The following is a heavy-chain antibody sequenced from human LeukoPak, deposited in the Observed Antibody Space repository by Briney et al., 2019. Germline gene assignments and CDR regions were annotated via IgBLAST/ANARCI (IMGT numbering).Heavy chain of an antibody. CDR2: IKQDGSEK. V-gene: IGHV3-7*01. CDR1: GFTFSSYW. Sequence: GGSPRLSCAASGFTFSSYWMSWVRQAPGKGLERVANIKQDGSEKYYVDSVKGRFTISRDNAKNSLYLQMNSLRAEDTAVYYCARVSSGIAAADVFFDYWGQGTLVTVSS. CDR3: ARVSSGIAAADVFFDY. J-gene: IGHJ4*02. D-gene: IGHD6-13*01.